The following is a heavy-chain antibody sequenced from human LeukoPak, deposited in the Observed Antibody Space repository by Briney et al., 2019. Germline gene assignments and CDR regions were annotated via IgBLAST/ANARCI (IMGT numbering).Heavy chain of an antibody. CDR1: GYTCSSYY. V-gene: IGHV1-46*01. J-gene: IGHJ6*02. CDR2: INPSGGST. CDR3: ARGRFGERQPTYYYYGMDV. D-gene: IGHD3-16*01. Sequence: GASVKVSCKASGYTCSSYYMHWVRQAPGQGLEWLGIINPSGGSTSYAHKFQGRVTMTRDTSTSTVYMELSNLRPEDTAVYYCARGRFGERQPTYYYYGMDVWGQGTTVTVSS.